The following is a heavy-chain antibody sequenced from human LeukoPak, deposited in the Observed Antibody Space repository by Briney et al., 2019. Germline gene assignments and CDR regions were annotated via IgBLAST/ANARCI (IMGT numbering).Heavy chain of an antibody. CDR2: IWYDGGNK. CDR3: AKDPIVGAVGSAYMHV. Sequence: GGSLRLSCAASGFTFSSYGMHWVRQAPGRGLGWVAFIWYDGGNKYYADSVRGRFTISRDNSKNTLYLQMNSVRAEDTAVYYCAKDPIVGAVGSAYMHVWGKGTTVTISS. V-gene: IGHV3-30*02. D-gene: IGHD6-19*01. CDR1: GFTFSSYG. J-gene: IGHJ6*03.